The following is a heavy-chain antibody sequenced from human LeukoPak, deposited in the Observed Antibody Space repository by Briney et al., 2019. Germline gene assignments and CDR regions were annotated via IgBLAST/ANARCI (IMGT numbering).Heavy chain of an antibody. CDR2: IYYSGST. Sequence: PSETLSLTCTVSGVSISSSSYYWGWIRQPPGKGLEWIGSIYYSGSTYYNPSLKSRVTISVDTSKNQFSLKLSSVTAADTAVYYCARVKAGKAFDYWGQGTLVTVSS. CDR1: GVSISSSSYY. V-gene: IGHV4-39*07. CDR3: ARVKAGKAFDY. J-gene: IGHJ4*02.